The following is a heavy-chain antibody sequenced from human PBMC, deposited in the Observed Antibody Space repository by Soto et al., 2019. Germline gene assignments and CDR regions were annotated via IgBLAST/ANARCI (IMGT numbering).Heavy chain of an antibody. CDR2: IWYDGSNK. J-gene: IGHJ5*02. CDR1: GFTFSSYG. CDR3: AREGQSEGYCSGGSCGNWFDP. D-gene: IGHD2-15*01. V-gene: IGHV3-33*01. Sequence: GGSLRLSCAASGFTFSSYGMHWVRQAPGKGLEWVAVIWYDGSNKYYADSVKGRFTISRDNSKNTLYLQMNSLRAEDTAVYYCAREGQSEGYCSGGSCGNWFDPWGQGTLVTVSS.